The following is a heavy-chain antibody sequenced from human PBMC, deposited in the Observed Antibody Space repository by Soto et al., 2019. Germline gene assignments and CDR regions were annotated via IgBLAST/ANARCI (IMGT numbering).Heavy chain of an antibody. V-gene: IGHV3-9*01. CDR2: ISWNSGSI. J-gene: IGHJ3*02. D-gene: IGHD2-2*01. CDR1: GFTFDDYA. Sequence: PGGSLRLSCAASGFTFDDYAMHWVRQAPGKGLEWVSGISWNSGSIGYADSVKGRFTISRDNAKNSLYLQMNSLRAEDTALYYCAKVKACGTSCLTGAFDIWGQGTMVTVSS. CDR3: AKVKACGTSCLTGAFDI.